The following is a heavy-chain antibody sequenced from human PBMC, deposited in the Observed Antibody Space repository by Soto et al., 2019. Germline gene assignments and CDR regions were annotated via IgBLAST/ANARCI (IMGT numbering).Heavy chain of an antibody. CDR3: ARLVMGATAHYYVLDV. V-gene: IGHV4-4*02. Sequence: ETLSLTCAVSGGSITSNIWWSWVRQPPGKGLEWIGEIYHSGNTNYNPSLKSRVTLSVDKSKSQISLKLTSVTAADTAVYYCARLVMGATAHYYVLDVWGQGTTVTVSS. CDR1: GGSITSNIW. CDR2: IYHSGNT. D-gene: IGHD1-26*01. J-gene: IGHJ6*02.